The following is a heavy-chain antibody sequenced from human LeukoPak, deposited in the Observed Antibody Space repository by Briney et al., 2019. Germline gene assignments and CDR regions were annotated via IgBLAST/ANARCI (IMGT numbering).Heavy chain of an antibody. D-gene: IGHD5-12*01. CDR2: VYYSGST. V-gene: IGHV4-39*01. CDR3: ARRSGYDIVDY. CDR1: GGSISSSSYY. Sequence: SKTLSLTCTVSGGSISSSSYYWGWIRQPPGKGLEWIGSVYYSGSTYYNPSLKSRVTISVDTSKNQFSLKLTSVTAADTAVYYCARRSGYDIVDYWGQGTLVTVSS. J-gene: IGHJ4*02.